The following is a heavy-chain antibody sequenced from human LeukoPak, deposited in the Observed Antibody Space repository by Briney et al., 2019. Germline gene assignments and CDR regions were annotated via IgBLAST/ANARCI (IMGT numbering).Heavy chain of an antibody. CDR3: ARDPHCSSTSCYTNYYYYYMDV. CDR1: GFTFSSYE. V-gene: IGHV3-48*03. CDR2: ISSSGSTI. Sequence: GGSLRLSCAASGFTFSSYEMNWVRQAPGKGLEWVSYISSSGSTIYYADSVKGRFTISRDNAKNSLYLQMNSLRAEDTAVYYCARDPHCSSTSCYTNYYYYYMDVWGKGTTVTISS. J-gene: IGHJ6*03. D-gene: IGHD2-2*02.